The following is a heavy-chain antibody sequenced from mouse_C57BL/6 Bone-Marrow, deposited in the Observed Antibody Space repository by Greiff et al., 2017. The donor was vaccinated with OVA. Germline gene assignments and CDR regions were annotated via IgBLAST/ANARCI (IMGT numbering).Heavy chain of an antibody. CDR1: GYTFTSYW. CDR2: IDPSDSYT. Sequence: VQLQQPGAELVKPGASVKLSCKASGYTFTSYWMQWVKQRPGQGLEWIGEIDPSDSYTNYNQKFKGKATLTVDTSSSTAYMQLSSLTSEDSAVYYCARPGSSGYDYAMDYWGQGTSVTVSS. CDR3: ARPGSSGYDYAMDY. J-gene: IGHJ4*01. V-gene: IGHV1-50*01. D-gene: IGHD3-2*02.